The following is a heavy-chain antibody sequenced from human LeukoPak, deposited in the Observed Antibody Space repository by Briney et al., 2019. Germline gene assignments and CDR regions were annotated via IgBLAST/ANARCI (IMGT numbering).Heavy chain of an antibody. CDR1: GCTFSTYG. D-gene: IGHD6-13*01. CDR3: ARGGAVAGHGMDV. V-gene: IGHV3-74*01. CDR2: SNSDGGRI. Sequence: PGGSLRLSCAASGCTFSTYGMHWVRQAPGKGLEWVSRSNSDGGRISYADSVKGRFTISRDNAKNTLYLQMNSLRVEDTAVYFCARGGAVAGHGMDVWGQGTTVTVSS. J-gene: IGHJ6*02.